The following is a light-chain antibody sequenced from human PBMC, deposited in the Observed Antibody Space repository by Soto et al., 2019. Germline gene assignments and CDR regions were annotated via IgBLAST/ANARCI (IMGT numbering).Light chain of an antibody. J-gene: IGLJ1*01. CDR2: DVW. CDR1: GSDIGGYND. Sequence: QSALTQPASVSGSPGQSITIYCIGTGSDIGGYNDVSWYQQHLGKVPALMIYDVWARPLGVSHRFSGSKSGNTASLTISGLQGEDVADYYCSSYTADMAYVFGTGTKVTVL. V-gene: IGLV2-14*03. CDR3: SSYTADMAYV.